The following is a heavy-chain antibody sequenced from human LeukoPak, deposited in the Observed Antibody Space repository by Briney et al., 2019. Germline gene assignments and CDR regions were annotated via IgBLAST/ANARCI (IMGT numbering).Heavy chain of an antibody. CDR3: AEGGDWDWFDP. Sequence: SETLSLTCAVYGVSFSGYYWSWIRQPPGKGLEWIGEINHSGRTNYNPSLKSRVTISVDTSKNQFSLKLSSVTAADTAVYYCAEGGDWDWFDPWGQGTLVTVSS. CDR2: INHSGRT. J-gene: IGHJ5*02. V-gene: IGHV4-34*01. CDR1: GVSFSGYY. D-gene: IGHD2-21*02.